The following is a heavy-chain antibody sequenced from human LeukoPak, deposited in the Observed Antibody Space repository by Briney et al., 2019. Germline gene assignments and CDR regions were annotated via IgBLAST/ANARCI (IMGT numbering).Heavy chain of an antibody. V-gene: IGHV1-2*02. Sequence: ASVKVSCKASGYTFTGYYMHWVRQAPGQGLEWMGWINPNSGGTNYAQKFQGRVTMTRDTSISTAYMELSRLRSDDTAVYYCARTRITMVRGTPTYYCYGMDVWGQGTTVTVSS. CDR3: ARTRITMVRGTPTYYCYGMDV. J-gene: IGHJ6*02. CDR2: INPNSGGT. CDR1: GYTFTGYY. D-gene: IGHD3-10*01.